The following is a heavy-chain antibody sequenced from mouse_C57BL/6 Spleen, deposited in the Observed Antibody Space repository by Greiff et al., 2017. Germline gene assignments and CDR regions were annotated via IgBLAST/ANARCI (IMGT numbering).Heavy chain of an antibody. CDR2: IFPRSGST. J-gene: IGHJ1*03. CDR1: GYTFTGYW. Sequence: QVQLQQSGAELMKPGASVKLSCKATGYTFTGYWIEWVKQRPGPGLEWIGEIFPRSGSTKYNEKFKGKATLTADTSSNTAYMQLSSLTTEGSAFYCGARYAYGWYLDVWGTGTTVTVSS. V-gene: IGHV1-9*01. CDR3: ARYAYGWYLDV. D-gene: IGHD2-2*01.